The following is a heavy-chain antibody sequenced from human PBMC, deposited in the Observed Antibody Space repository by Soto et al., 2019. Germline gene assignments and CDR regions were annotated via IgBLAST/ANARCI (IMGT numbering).Heavy chain of an antibody. CDR3: AKGLLRYFDWLDHDAFDI. Sequence: GGSLRLSCAASGFTFSSYGMHWVRQAPGKGLEWVAVISYDGSNKYYADSVKGRFTISRDNSKNTLYLQMNSLRAEDTAVYYCAKGLLRYFDWLDHDAFDIWGQGTMVTVSS. V-gene: IGHV3-30*18. CDR2: ISYDGSNK. CDR1: GFTFSSYG. J-gene: IGHJ3*02. D-gene: IGHD3-9*01.